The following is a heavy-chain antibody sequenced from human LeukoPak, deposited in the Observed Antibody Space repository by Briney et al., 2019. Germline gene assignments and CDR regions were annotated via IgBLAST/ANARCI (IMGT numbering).Heavy chain of an antibody. CDR3: ATTIQLRIDY. CDR1: GGSISSYY. D-gene: IGHD5-18*01. Sequence: SETLSLTCTVSGGSISSYYWSWIRQPPGKGLEWIGSIYYSGSTYYNPSLKSRVTISVDTSKNQFSLKLSSVTAADTAVYYCATTIQLRIDYWGQGTLVTVSS. J-gene: IGHJ4*02. CDR2: IYYSGST. V-gene: IGHV4-59*05.